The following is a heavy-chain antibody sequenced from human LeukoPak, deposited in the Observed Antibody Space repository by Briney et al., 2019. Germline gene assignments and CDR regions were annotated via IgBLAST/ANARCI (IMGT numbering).Heavy chain of an antibody. CDR1: GFTFSSYG. Sequence: GGSLRLSCAASGFTFSSYGMHWVRQAPGKGLEWVAFIWYDGSNKYYADSVKGRFTISRDNSKNTLYLQMNSLRAEDTAVYYCAKDRYSSSWYYFDYWGQGTLVTVSS. J-gene: IGHJ4*02. V-gene: IGHV3-30*02. CDR2: IWYDGSNK. D-gene: IGHD6-13*01. CDR3: AKDRYSSSWYYFDY.